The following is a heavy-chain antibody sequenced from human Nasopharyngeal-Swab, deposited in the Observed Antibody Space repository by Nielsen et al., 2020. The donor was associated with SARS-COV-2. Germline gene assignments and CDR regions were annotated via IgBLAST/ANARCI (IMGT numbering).Heavy chain of an antibody. Sequence: GESLKISCAASGFPFSMYWMSWVRQAPGRGLEWVANIKEDGNEQYYADSVKGRFTISRDNGKNSLFLEMNSLRAEDTAIYYCFIGHYMDSWGKGTAVIVSS. CDR1: GFPFSMYW. CDR3: FIGHYMDS. J-gene: IGHJ6*03. V-gene: IGHV3-7*01. CDR2: IKEDGNEQ.